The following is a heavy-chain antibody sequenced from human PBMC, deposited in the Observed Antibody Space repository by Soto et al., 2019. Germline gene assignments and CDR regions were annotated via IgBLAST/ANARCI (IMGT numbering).Heavy chain of an antibody. Sequence: SETLSLTCTVSGGSVRRGGYYWTWIRQSTGQGLESTGSIHDTGSTNYNPSLRSRVTISVDTSKNEFSLRLTSVTAADTAVDYCARYSGSNSAGWLDPWGQGTLVTVSS. CDR2: IHDTGST. CDR3: ARYSGSNSAGWLDP. J-gene: IGHJ5*02. D-gene: IGHD1-26*01. CDR1: GGSVRRGGYY. V-gene: IGHV4-61*08.